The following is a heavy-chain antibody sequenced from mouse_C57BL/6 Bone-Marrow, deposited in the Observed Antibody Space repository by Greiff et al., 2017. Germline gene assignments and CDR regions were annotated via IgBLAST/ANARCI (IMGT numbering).Heavy chain of an antibody. J-gene: IGHJ3*01. CDR3: ARSSSTMVGAY. D-gene: IGHD2-1*01. Sequence: QVQLQQPGAELVMPGASVKLSCKASGYTFTSYWMHWVKQRPGQGLEWIGEIDPSDSYTNYNQKFKGKSTLTVAKSSSTAYMQLSSLTSEDSAVYYWARSSSTMVGAYWGQGTLVTVSA. CDR1: GYTFTSYW. CDR2: IDPSDSYT. V-gene: IGHV1-69*01.